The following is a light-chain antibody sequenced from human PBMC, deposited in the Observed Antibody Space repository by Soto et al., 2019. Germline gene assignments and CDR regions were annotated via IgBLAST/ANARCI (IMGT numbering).Light chain of an antibody. V-gene: IGKV3-15*01. CDR3: QQNNNWPPMA. CDR1: QSVSSN. CDR2: GAS. J-gene: IGKJ1*01. Sequence: EIVMTQSPATLSVSPEERATLSCRASQSVSSNLAWYQQKPGQAPRLLIYGASTRATGMPARFSGSGSGTEFTLTISSLQSEDFSVYFCQQNNNWPPMAFGQGTKVEIK.